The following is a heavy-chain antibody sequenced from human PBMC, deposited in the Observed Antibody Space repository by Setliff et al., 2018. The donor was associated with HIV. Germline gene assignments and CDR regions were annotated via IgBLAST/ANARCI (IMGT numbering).Heavy chain of an antibody. J-gene: IGHJ4*02. CDR3: AKEAVSGTYFGSGFDY. CDR1: GGSISGFY. Sequence: PSETLSLTCTVSGGSISGFYWNWIRQSAGKGLQWIGRIYDSGSTKYNPSLKSRITISRDSAKNFLYLQMNSLTTEDTAMYYCAKEAVSGTYFGSGFDYWGQGTLVTVSS. D-gene: IGHD1-26*01. V-gene: IGHV4-4*07. CDR2: IYDSGST.